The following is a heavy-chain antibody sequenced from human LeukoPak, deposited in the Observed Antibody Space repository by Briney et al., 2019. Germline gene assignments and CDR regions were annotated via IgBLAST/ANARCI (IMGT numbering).Heavy chain of an antibody. V-gene: IGHV3-48*03. D-gene: IGHD2-21*01. J-gene: IGHJ4*02. CDR3: ATENNVARYYLDY. CDR1: GLTFSRYN. Sequence: PGGSLRLSCAASGLTFSRYNMNWVRQAPGGGLEWIAHINTKGGLIYYANSVKGRFTISRDNTYNSLDLHMHSLRVEDTAVYYCATENNVARYYLDYGGQEPLVTVSS. CDR2: INTKGGLI.